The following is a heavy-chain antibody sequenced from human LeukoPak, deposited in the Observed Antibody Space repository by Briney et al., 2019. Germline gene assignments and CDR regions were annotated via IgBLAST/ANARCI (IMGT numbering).Heavy chain of an antibody. CDR2: IIPIFGTA. J-gene: IGHJ5*02. CDR3: ASDDGDYVGHNWFDP. D-gene: IGHD4-17*01. Sequence: ASVKVSCKASGGTFSSYAISWVRQAPGQGLEWMGGIIPIFGTANYAQKFQGRVTITADESMSTAYMELSSLRSEDTAVYYCASDDGDYVGHNWFDPWGQGTLVTVSS. CDR1: GGTFSSYA. V-gene: IGHV1-69*13.